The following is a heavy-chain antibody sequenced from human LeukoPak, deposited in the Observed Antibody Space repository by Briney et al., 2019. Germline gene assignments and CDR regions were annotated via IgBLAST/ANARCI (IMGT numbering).Heavy chain of an antibody. CDR1: GFTFSSYG. D-gene: IGHD6-13*01. CDR3: AKERLKSSSWYTWTYYYGMDV. Sequence: GGSLRLPCAASGFTFSSYGMHWVRHAPGKGLEWVGVISHDGSNKYYADSVKGRFTIPRDNSKNALYLQMNSLRAEDTAVYYCAKERLKSSSWYTWTYYYGMDVWGQGTTVTVSS. J-gene: IGHJ6*02. V-gene: IGHV3-30*18. CDR2: ISHDGSNK.